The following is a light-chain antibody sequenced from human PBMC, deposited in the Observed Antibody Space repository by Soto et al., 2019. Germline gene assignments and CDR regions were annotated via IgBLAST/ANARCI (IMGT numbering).Light chain of an antibody. CDR3: QQYYSYPTWT. CDR1: QGISSY. J-gene: IGKJ1*01. Sequence: AIRMTQSPSSFSASTGDGVTITCRASQGISSYLAWYQQKPGKAPKLLIYAASTLQSGVPSRFSGSGSGTDFTLTISCLQSEDFATYYCQQYYSYPTWTFGQGTKVDIK. CDR2: AAS. V-gene: IGKV1-8*01.